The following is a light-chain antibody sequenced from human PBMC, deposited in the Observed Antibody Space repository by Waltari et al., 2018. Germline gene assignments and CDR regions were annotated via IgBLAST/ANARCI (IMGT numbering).Light chain of an antibody. J-gene: IGKJ3*01. CDR1: QSLVYTDGNTY. Sequence: DVVMTQSPLSLPVTLGQPASISCRSGQSLVYTDGNTYLSWFQQRPGQSPRRLIYKVSNRDSGVPDRCSGSVSGTDFTLKISGVEAEDIGIYYCMQGIHWPFTFGPGTKVDIK. CDR3: MQGIHWPFT. CDR2: KVS. V-gene: IGKV2-30*01.